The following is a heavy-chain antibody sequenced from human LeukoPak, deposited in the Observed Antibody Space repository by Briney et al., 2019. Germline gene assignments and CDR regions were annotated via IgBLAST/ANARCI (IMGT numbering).Heavy chain of an antibody. J-gene: IGHJ4*02. CDR3: VRDLGVTLPFDY. CDR2: IYTTGST. D-gene: IGHD3-10*01. V-gene: IGHV4-61*02. Sequence: SQTLSLTCTVSGASTSSASYYWSWIRQPAGKGLEWIGRIYTTGSTNYNPSLKSRVTISLDTSKNQFSLKLSAVTAADTAVYYCVRDLGVTLPFDYWGQGALVTVSS. CDR1: GASTSSASYY.